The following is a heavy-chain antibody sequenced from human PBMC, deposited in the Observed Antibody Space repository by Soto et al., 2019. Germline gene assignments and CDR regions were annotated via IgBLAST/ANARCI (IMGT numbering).Heavy chain of an antibody. CDR2: ISSNGTTI. J-gene: IGHJ4*02. V-gene: IGHV3-48*03. CDR1: GLSFSDSD. D-gene: IGHD3-16*01. CDR3: VTDYDAKGWGTY. Sequence: GGSLRLSCAASGLSFSDSDMNWVRQAPGKGLEWISYISSNGTTIYQAESVKGRFTISRDNAKSSLYLEMDSLRAEDTAVYYCVTDYDAKGWGTYWGQGTLVTVSS.